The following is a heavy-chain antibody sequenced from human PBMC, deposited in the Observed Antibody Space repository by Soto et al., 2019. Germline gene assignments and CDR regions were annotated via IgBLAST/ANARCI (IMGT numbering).Heavy chain of an antibody. CDR2: IRSTSNAM. D-gene: IGHD2-15*01. Sequence: EVQLVESGGGLVQPGGSLRLSCVASGFTFSRSSMNWVRQAPGKGLEWVSNIRSTSNAMYYADSGKGRFTVSRDNGKNSLYLQMNSLRDENTVVYYCARDMVGFDYWGQGFLVTVS. CDR1: GFTFSRSS. CDR3: ARDMVGFDY. J-gene: IGHJ4*02. V-gene: IGHV3-48*02.